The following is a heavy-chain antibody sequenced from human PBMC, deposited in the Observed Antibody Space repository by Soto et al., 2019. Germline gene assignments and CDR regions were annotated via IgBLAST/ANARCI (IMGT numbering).Heavy chain of an antibody. CDR1: GGSITSGDYY. V-gene: IGHV4-30-4*01. J-gene: IGHJ5*01. Sequence: SETLSLTCTVSGGSITSGDYYWSWVRQPPGKGLEWIGYIFYSGSTYYKASLKSRVTISLDMSRNQFSLKLTSVTAADTAVYYCARAEVAVAGSGWFDAWGHGTLVTVSS. CDR2: IFYSGST. CDR3: ARAEVAVAGSGWFDA. D-gene: IGHD6-19*01.